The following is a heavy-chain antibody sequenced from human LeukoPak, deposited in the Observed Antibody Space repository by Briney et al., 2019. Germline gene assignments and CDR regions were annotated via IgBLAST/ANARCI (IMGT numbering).Heavy chain of an antibody. V-gene: IGHV4-39*07. Sequence: SSETLSLTCTVSGGSISSSSYYWGWIRQPPGKGLEWIGSIYYSGSTYYNPSLKSRVTISVDTSKNQFSLKLSSVTAADTAVYYCARGLSSGWLLSVDYWGQGTLVTVSS. CDR2: IYYSGST. J-gene: IGHJ4*02. CDR3: ARGLSSGWLLSVDY. CDR1: GGSISSSSYY. D-gene: IGHD6-19*01.